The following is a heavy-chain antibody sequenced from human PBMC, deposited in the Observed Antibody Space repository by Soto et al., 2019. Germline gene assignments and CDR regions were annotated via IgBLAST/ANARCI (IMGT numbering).Heavy chain of an antibody. J-gene: IGHJ6*02. CDR3: ARLWVDSSGWYGISNYYGMDV. D-gene: IGHD6-19*01. CDR2: IYYSGST. V-gene: IGHV4-39*01. Sequence: QLQLQESGPGLVKPSETLSLTCTVSGGSISSSSYYWGWIRQPPGKGLEWIGSIYYSGSTYYNPSLKSRVTISVDTSKNQFALKLSSVTAADTAVYYCARLWVDSSGWYGISNYYGMDVWGQGTTVTVSS. CDR1: GGSISSSSYY.